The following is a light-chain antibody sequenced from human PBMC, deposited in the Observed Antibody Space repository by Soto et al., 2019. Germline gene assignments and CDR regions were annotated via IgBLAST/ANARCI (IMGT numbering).Light chain of an antibody. CDR3: QQYNKGPST. CDR1: LSFGVD. J-gene: IGKJ5*01. CDR2: YXS. Sequence: IVMTQSPATLSVSAGESATLSXRSRLSFGVDLAWYQQERGXPPRXXXDYXSTRATGFPARLSGGGSATEFTLTISSLHSEDSAFYYCQQYNKGPSTFGQGTRLEIK. V-gene: IGKV3-15*01.